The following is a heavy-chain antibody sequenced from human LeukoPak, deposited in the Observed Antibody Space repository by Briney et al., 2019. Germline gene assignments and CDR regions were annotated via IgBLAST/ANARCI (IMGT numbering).Heavy chain of an antibody. CDR1: GFTSSSYS. CDR3: ARDRREDYDILTGLGFSYYYGMDV. Sequence: GGSLRLSCAASGFTSSSYSMNWVRQAPGKGLGWVSSISSSSSYMYYADSVKSRFTISRDNAKNSLYLQMNSLRAEDTAVYYCARDRREDYDILTGLGFSYYYGMDVWGQGTTVTVSS. CDR2: ISSSSSYM. D-gene: IGHD3-9*01. J-gene: IGHJ6*02. V-gene: IGHV3-21*01.